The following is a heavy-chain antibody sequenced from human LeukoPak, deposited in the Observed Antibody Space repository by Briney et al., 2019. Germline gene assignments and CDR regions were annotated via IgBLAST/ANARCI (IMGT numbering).Heavy chain of an antibody. Sequence: SETLSLTCTVSGYSISSGYYWGWIRQPPGKGLEWIGSIYHSGSTYYNPSLKSRVTISVDTSKNQFSLKLSSVTAADTAVYYGAPSPICRGGSCYPPPPEGNWFAPGGQGPLVTVSS. D-gene: IGHD2-15*01. J-gene: IGHJ5*02. CDR2: IYHSGST. CDR1: GYSISSGYY. V-gene: IGHV4-38-2*02. CDR3: APSPICRGGSCYPPPPEGNWFAP.